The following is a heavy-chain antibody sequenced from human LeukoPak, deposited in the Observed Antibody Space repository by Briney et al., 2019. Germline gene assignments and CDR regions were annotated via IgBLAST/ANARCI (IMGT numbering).Heavy chain of an antibody. V-gene: IGHV3-9*03. CDR1: GFTFDDYA. CDR2: ISWNSGSI. J-gene: IGHJ4*02. D-gene: IGHD3-10*01. CDR3: AKSGRSGSYYTDFDF. Sequence: GRSLRLSCAASGFTFDDYAMHWVRQAPGKGLEWVSGISWNSGSIGYADSVKGRFTISRDNAKNSLYLQMNSLRAEDMALYYCAKSGRSGSYYTDFDFWGQGTLVTVSS.